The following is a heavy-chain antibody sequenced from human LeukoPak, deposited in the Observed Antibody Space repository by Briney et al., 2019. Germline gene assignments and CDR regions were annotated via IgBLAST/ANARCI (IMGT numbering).Heavy chain of an antibody. Sequence: SETLSLTCTVSGGSIRSYYWSWIRQPPGKGLEWIGYIYYSGSTNYNPSLKSRVTISVDTSKNQFSLRLSSVIAADTAVYYCARAYHNWYFDLWGRGTRVTVSS. CDR3: ARAYHNWYFDL. CDR2: IYYSGST. J-gene: IGHJ2*01. D-gene: IGHD2-2*01. V-gene: IGHV4-59*01. CDR1: GGSIRSYY.